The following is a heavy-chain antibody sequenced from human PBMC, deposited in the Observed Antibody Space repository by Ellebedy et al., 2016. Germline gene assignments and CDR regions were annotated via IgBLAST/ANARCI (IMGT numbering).Heavy chain of an antibody. CDR3: VKDRAGSYAFEI. J-gene: IGHJ3*02. CDR1: GFNLNTIA. D-gene: IGHD3-10*01. V-gene: IGHV3-64D*06. CDR2: INDNGLRT. Sequence: GGSLRLSCSAAGFNLNTIAMHWVRQAPGKGLEYVSSINDNGLRTHYADSVKGRFTISRDKNTLYLQMSSLRAEDTALYYCVKDRAGSYAFEIWGQGTMVTVSS.